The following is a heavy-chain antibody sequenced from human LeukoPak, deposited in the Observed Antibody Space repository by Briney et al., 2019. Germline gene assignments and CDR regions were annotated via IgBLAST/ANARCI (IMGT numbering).Heavy chain of an antibody. J-gene: IGHJ6*03. CDR1: GGSISSYF. Sequence: KPSETLSLTCTVSGGSISSYFWSWLRQPAGKGLEWIVRIYTGGTTNYNPSLKSRVTMSVETSKNQFSLKLSSVTAADTAIYYCAKSVSVAAAGMYYYYMDVWGKGTTVTVSS. D-gene: IGHD6-13*01. CDR2: IYTGGTT. V-gene: IGHV4-4*07. CDR3: AKSVSVAAAGMYYYYMDV.